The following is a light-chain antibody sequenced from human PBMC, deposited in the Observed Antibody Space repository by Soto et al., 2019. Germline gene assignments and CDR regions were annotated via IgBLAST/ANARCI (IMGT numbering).Light chain of an antibody. Sequence: DILMTQSPATLSVSPGEVATLSCRASQTISSNLAWYQQKPGQVHRLLMYGASTRATGIPARFSGSGSGTEFTLTISSLQSEDFAVYYCQQYNNWPLTFGQGTKVEIK. J-gene: IGKJ1*01. V-gene: IGKV3-15*01. CDR3: QQYNNWPLT. CDR1: QTISSN. CDR2: GAS.